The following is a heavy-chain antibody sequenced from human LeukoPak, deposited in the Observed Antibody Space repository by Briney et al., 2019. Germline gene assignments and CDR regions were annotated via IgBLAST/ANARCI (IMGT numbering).Heavy chain of an antibody. CDR2: IIPIFGTA. Sequence: ASVKVSCKASGGTFSSYAISWVRQAPGQGLEWMGGIIPIFGTANYAQKFQGRVTMTRDTSTSTVYMELSSLRSEDTAVYYCASFSGYYYYGMDVWGQGTTVTVSS. D-gene: IGHD2-15*01. V-gene: IGHV1-69*05. J-gene: IGHJ6*02. CDR3: ASFSGYYYYGMDV. CDR1: GGTFSSYA.